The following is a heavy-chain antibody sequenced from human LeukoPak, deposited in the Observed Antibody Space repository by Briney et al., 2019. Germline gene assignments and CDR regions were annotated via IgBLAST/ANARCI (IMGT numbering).Heavy chain of an antibody. D-gene: IGHD6-13*01. Sequence: SETLSLTCAVYGGSFSGYYWSWIRQPPGKGLEWIGEINHSGSTNYNPSLKSRVTISVDTSKNQFSLKLSSVTAADTAVYYCARGESPFSSSWLDYWAREPWSPSPQ. CDR2: INHSGST. V-gene: IGHV4-34*01. CDR3: ARGESPFSSSWLDY. CDR1: GGSFSGYY. J-gene: IGHJ4*02.